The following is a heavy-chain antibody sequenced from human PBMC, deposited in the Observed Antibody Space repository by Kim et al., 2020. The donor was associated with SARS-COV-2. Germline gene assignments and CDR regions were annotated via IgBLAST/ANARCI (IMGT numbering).Heavy chain of an antibody. D-gene: IGHD6-19*01. CDR3: ARDRQRAGTGVDY. V-gene: IGHV6-1*01. J-gene: IGHJ4*02. Sequence: YALSVKGRININPDTSKNQFSRQLNSVTPEDTAVYYCARDRQRAGTGVDYWGQGTLVTVSS.